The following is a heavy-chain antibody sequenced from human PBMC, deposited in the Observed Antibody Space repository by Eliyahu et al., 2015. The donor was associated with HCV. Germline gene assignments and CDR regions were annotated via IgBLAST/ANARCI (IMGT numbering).Heavy chain of an antibody. J-gene: IGHJ6*02. CDR2: ISGSGGST. D-gene: IGHD6-19*01. V-gene: IGHV3-23*01. CDR3: AKGGQQWLVGLYYYGMDV. CDR1: GFXFXXXA. Sequence: EVQLLESGGGLVQPGGSLRXSCAASGFXFXXXAMSWVRQAPGKGLEWVSAISGSGGSTYYADSVKGRFTISRDNSKNTLYLQMNSLRAEDTAVYYCAKGGQQWLVGLYYYGMDVWGQGTTVTVSS.